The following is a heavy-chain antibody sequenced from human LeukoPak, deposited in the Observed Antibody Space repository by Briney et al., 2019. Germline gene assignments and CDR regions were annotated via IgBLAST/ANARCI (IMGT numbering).Heavy chain of an antibody. Sequence: PSETLSLTCTVSGGSISSSSYYWGWLRQPPGKGLEWIGSIYYSGSTYYNPSLKSRVTISVDTSKNQFSLKLSSVTAADTAVYYCARDIGSSWYAIDYWGQGTLVTVSS. J-gene: IGHJ4*02. CDR3: ARDIGSSWYAIDY. CDR2: IYYSGST. V-gene: IGHV4-39*07. CDR1: GGSISSSSYY. D-gene: IGHD6-13*01.